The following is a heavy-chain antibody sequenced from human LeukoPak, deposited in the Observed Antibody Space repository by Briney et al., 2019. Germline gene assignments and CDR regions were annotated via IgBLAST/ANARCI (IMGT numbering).Heavy chain of an antibody. J-gene: IGHJ5*02. CDR3: ARPTRGYCGGGSCYATPHGWFDP. V-gene: IGHV4-38-2*01. D-gene: IGHD2-15*01. CDR2: IYHSGST. CDR1: GYSISSGYY. Sequence: KPSETLSLTCAVSGYSISSGYYWGWIRQPPGKGLEWIGSIYHSGSTYYNPSLKSRVTISVDTSKNQFSLKLSSVTAADTAVYYCARPTRGYCGGGSCYATPHGWFDPWGQGTLVTVSS.